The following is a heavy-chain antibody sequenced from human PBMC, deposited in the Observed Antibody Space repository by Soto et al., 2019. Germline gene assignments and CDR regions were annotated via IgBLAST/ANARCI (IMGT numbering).Heavy chain of an antibody. D-gene: IGHD3-9*01. Sequence: AGGTLRLSCAASVFTFISYGMHWVRQAPGKGLNWVAVIWYDGSNKYYGYAVKGRFTISRDNSKNTLYLQMNSLRAEDTAVYYCARDGTSDYDILTGYSPAFDYWGQGTLVTVSS. J-gene: IGHJ4*02. V-gene: IGHV3-33*01. CDR1: VFTFISYG. CDR2: IWYDGSNK. CDR3: ARDGTSDYDILTGYSPAFDY.